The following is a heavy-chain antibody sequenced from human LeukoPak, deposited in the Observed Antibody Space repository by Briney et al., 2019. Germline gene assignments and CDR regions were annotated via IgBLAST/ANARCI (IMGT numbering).Heavy chain of an antibody. CDR2: FDPEDGET. D-gene: IGHD3-16*01. Sequence: ASVKVSCKVSGYTLTELSMHWVRQAPGKGLEWRGGFDPEDGETIYAQKFQGRVTMTEDTSTDTAYMELSSLRSEDTAVYYCATGITAGLIFDYWGQGTLVTVSS. CDR1: GYTLTELS. V-gene: IGHV1-24*01. J-gene: IGHJ4*02. CDR3: ATGITAGLIFDY.